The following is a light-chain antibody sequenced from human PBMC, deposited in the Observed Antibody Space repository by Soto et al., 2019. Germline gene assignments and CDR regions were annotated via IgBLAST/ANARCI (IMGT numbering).Light chain of an antibody. CDR3: QQSYSTPYT. CDR1: RSISSY. CDR2: AAS. J-gene: IGKJ2*01. Sequence: DIQMTQSPSSLSASVGDRVTITCRASRSISSYLNWYQQKLGKAPKLLIDAASSLQSGVPSRISGSGYGTDFTLTISSLQPEDFAAYYCQQSYSTPYTFGQGTKLEIK. V-gene: IGKV1-39*01.